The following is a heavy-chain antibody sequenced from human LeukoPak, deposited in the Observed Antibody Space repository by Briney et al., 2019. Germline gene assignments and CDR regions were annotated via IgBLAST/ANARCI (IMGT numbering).Heavy chain of an antibody. Sequence: ASVKVSCKASGYTFTSYGISWVRQAPGQGLEWMGWINPNSGGTNYVQKFQGRVTMTRDTSISTAYMELSRLRSDDTAVYYCARGDLAYYDSSGYYVTGDYWGQGTLVTVSS. V-gene: IGHV1-2*02. D-gene: IGHD3-22*01. CDR1: GYTFTSYG. J-gene: IGHJ4*02. CDR2: INPNSGGT. CDR3: ARGDLAYYDSSGYYVTGDY.